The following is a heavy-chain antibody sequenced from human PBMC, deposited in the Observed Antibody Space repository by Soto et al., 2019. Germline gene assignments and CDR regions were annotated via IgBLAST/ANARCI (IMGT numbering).Heavy chain of an antibody. V-gene: IGHV3-48*03. J-gene: IGHJ4*02. CDR1: GFTFSSYG. D-gene: IGHD3-16*01. CDR3: ARDGITDLDY. CDR2: ISSSGSTI. Sequence: VGSVRLSCAASGFTFSSYGMNWVRQAPGKGLEWVSYISSSGSTIYYADSVKGRFTISRDNAKNSLYLQMNSLRAEDTAVYYCARDGITDLDYWGQGTLVTVSS.